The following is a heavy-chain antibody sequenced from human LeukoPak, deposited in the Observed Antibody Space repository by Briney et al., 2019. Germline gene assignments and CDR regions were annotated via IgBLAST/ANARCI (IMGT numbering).Heavy chain of an antibody. CDR3: AKKEGGFDH. CDR1: GFIVSNNY. J-gene: IGHJ4*02. Sequence: GGSLRLSCVASGFIVSNNYMSWVRQAPGKGLEWVSVLYNAGSTYYADSVKGRFTISRDNSKNTLYLQMYSLRADDTAVYYCAKKEGGFDHWGQGALVTVSS. V-gene: IGHV3-53*01. D-gene: IGHD1-26*01. CDR2: LYNAGST.